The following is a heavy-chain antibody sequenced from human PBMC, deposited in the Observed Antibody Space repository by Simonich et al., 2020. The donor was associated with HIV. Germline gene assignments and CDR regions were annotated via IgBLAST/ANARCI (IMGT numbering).Heavy chain of an antibody. CDR1: GGSFRGYY. CDR3: TRRSGYDFDY. D-gene: IGHD5-12*01. Sequence: QVHLQQWGAGLLKPSETLSLTCAVYGGSFRGYYWKWLRQPPGKGLEWIGEINHSGSTNNNPSLKSRVTISVDTSKNQFSLKLSSVTAADTAMYYCTRRSGYDFDYWGQGTLVTVSS. CDR2: INHSGST. J-gene: IGHJ4*02. V-gene: IGHV4-34*01.